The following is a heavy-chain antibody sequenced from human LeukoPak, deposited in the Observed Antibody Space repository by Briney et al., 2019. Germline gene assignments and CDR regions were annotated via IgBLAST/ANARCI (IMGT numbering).Heavy chain of an antibody. D-gene: IGHD2-8*01. Sequence: SETLSLTCSVSGGSISSGSYFWSWIRQSAGRGLEWIGRIDSSGNTNYNPSLKSRVTMSLDTSKNQFSLKLSSVTAADTAVYYCAREALPNGVWRVGWFDPWGQGTLVTVFS. V-gene: IGHV4-61*02. J-gene: IGHJ5*02. CDR1: GGSISSGSYF. CDR2: IDSSGNT. CDR3: AREALPNGVWRVGWFDP.